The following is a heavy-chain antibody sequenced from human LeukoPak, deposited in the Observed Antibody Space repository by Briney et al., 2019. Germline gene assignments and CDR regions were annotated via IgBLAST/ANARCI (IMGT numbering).Heavy chain of an antibody. D-gene: IGHD2-15*01. CDR3: ARAGGPLGIAY. Sequence: GGSLRLSCAASGFTFSNYNMAWVRQAPGKGLEWVSAIGGSDGGTHYADSVRGRFTISRDNSKNTMYLQMNSLRAEDTAVYYCARAGGPLGIAYWGQGTLVTVSS. J-gene: IGHJ4*02. CDR1: GFTFSNYN. CDR2: IGGSDGGT. V-gene: IGHV3-23*01.